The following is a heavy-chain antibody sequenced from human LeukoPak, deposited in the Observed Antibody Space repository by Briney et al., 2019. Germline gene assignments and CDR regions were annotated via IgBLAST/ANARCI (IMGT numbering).Heavy chain of an antibody. CDR2: ISYDGSNK. D-gene: IGHD4-23*01. V-gene: IGHV3-30*18. CDR3: AKVITVVTPDY. Sequence: GGSLRLSCAASGFTFSSYGMHWVRQAPGKGLEWVAVISYDGSNKYYADSVKGRFTISRDNSKNTLYLQMNSLRAEDTAVYYCAKVITVVTPDYWAREPWSPSPQ. J-gene: IGHJ4*02. CDR1: GFTFSSYG.